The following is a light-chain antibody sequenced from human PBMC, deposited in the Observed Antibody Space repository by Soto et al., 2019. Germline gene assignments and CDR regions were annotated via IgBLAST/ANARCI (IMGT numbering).Light chain of an antibody. J-gene: IGLJ2*01. V-gene: IGLV2-11*01. Sequence: QSALTQPRSVSGSPGQSVTISCTGTSSDVGGYNYVSWYQQHPGKAPKLMIYDVSKRPSGVPDRFSGSKSGNTASLTISGLHAEDEADYYCCSYAGSYPLVFGGGTKLTVL. CDR2: DVS. CDR1: SSDVGGYNY. CDR3: CSYAGSYPLV.